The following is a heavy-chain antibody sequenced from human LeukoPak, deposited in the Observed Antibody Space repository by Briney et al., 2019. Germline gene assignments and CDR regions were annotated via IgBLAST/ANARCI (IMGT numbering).Heavy chain of an antibody. Sequence: SVKVSCKASGGTFSSYTISWVRQAPGQGLEGMGRIIPILGIANYAQKFQGRVTITADKSTSTAYMELSSLRSEDTAVYYCARLGGGGDEYFQHWGQGTLVTVSS. J-gene: IGHJ1*01. CDR1: GGTFSSYT. V-gene: IGHV1-69*02. CDR3: ARLGGGGDEYFQH. CDR2: IIPILGIA. D-gene: IGHD2-21*01.